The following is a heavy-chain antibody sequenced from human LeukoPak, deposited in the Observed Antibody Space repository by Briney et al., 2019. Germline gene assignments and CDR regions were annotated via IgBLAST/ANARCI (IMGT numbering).Heavy chain of an antibody. CDR1: GFTFSSYW. V-gene: IGHV3-7*03. J-gene: IGHJ4*02. Sequence: GGSLRLSCAASGFTFSSYWMTWVRQAPGKGLEWVANIKQAGTEKYYVDSVKGRFTISRDNAKNSLFLQMNSLRAEDTAVYFCARGQYFSTTYYFDYWGQGILVTVSS. CDR2: IKQAGTEK. CDR3: ARGQYFSTTYYFDY. D-gene: IGHD2/OR15-2a*01.